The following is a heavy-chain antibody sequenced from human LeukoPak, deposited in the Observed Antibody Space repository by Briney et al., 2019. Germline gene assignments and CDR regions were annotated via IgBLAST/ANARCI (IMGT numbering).Heavy chain of an antibody. CDR1: GFTFSSYG. Sequence: PGGSLRLSCAASGFTFSSYGMNWVRQAPGKGLEWVSSISSSSSYIYYADSVKGRFTISRDNAKNSLYLQMNSLRAEDTAVYYCAREYYDSSGYYPVPYYYYMDVWGKGTTVTVSS. CDR2: ISSSSSYI. CDR3: AREYYDSSGYYPVPYYYYMDV. V-gene: IGHV3-21*01. D-gene: IGHD3-22*01. J-gene: IGHJ6*03.